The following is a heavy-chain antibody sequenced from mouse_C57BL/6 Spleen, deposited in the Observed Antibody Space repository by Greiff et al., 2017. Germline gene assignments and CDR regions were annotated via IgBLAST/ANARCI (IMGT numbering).Heavy chain of an antibody. D-gene: IGHD1-1*01. CDR1: GFSFNTYA. CDR2: IRSKSNNYAT. V-gene: IGHV10-1*01. J-gene: IGHJ1*03. Sequence: EVKLMESGGGLVQPKGSLKLSCAASGFSFNTYAMNWVRQAPGKGLEWVARIRSKSNNYATYYADSVKDRFTISRDDSESMLYLQMNNLKTEDTAMYYCVSSTTERGYWYFDVWGTGTTVTVSS. CDR3: VSSTTERGYWYFDV.